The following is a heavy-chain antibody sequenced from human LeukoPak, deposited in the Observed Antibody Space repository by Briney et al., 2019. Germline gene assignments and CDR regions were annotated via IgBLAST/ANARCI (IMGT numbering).Heavy chain of an antibody. V-gene: IGHV1-18*01. CDR2: ISAYNGNT. D-gene: IGHD2-2*01. CDR3: GRDQYCSSSTCGINYYYYYGMDV. J-gene: IGHJ6*02. CDR1: GYTFTSYG. Sequence: ASVKVSCKASGYTFTSYGISWVRQAPGQGLEWMGWISAYNGNTNYAQKLQGRVTMTTDTSTSTAYMELRSLRSDDTAVYYCGRDQYCSSSTCGINYYYYYGMDVWGQGTTVTVSS.